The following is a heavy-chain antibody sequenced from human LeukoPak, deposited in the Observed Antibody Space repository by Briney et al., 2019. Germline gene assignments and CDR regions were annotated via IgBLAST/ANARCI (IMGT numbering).Heavy chain of an antibody. CDR1: GYTFTGYY. CDR3: ARASGSRLLWFGESTTERENWFDP. J-gene: IGHJ5*02. D-gene: IGHD3-10*01. Sequence: ASVTVSCKASGYTFTGYYMHWVRQAPGQGLEWMGWINPNSGGANYAQKFQGRVTTTRATSISTAYMELSRLRSDDTAVYYWARASGSRLLWFGESTTERENWFDPWGQGTLVTVSS. V-gene: IGHV1-2*02. CDR2: INPNSGGA.